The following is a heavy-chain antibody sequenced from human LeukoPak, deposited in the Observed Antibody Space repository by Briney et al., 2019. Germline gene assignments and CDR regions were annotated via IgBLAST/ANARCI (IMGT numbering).Heavy chain of an antibody. D-gene: IGHD3-22*01. CDR2: INHSGST. CDR3: ARGLYYYDSSGYYPTAFDI. CDR1: GGSFSGYY. J-gene: IGHJ3*02. V-gene: IGHV4-34*01. Sequence: SETLSLTCAVYGGSFSGYYWSWIRQPPGKGLEWIGEINHSGSTNYNPSLKSRVTISVDTSKNQFSLKLSSVTAADTAVYYCARGLYYYDSSGYYPTAFDIWGQGTMVTVSS.